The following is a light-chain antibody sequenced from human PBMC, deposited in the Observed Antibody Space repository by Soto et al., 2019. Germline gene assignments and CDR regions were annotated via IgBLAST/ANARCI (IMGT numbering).Light chain of an antibody. V-gene: IGKV1-5*03. CDR2: KAS. J-gene: IGKJ2*01. CDR1: QSISSW. CDR3: QKYNSDPYT. Sequence: DIQMTQSPSTLSASVGDRVTITCRASQSISSWWAWYQQKPGKAPKLLIYKASSLESGVPSRFSGSGSGTECTLTISSLQPDDFATYYCQKYNSDPYTFGQGTKLEIK.